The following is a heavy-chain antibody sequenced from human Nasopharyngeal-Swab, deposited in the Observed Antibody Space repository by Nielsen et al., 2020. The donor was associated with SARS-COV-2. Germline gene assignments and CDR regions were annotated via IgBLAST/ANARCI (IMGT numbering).Heavy chain of an antibody. CDR3: ARLTAMAEGYYYGMDV. CDR1: GGGFSSYA. J-gene: IGHJ6*02. Sequence: SVKVSCKASGGGFSSYAISWVRQAPGQGLEWMGGIIPIFGTANYAQKFQGRVTITADESTSTAYMELSSLRSEDTAVYYCARLTAMAEGYYYGMDVWGQGTTVTVSS. CDR2: IIPIFGTA. V-gene: IGHV1-69*13. D-gene: IGHD5-18*01.